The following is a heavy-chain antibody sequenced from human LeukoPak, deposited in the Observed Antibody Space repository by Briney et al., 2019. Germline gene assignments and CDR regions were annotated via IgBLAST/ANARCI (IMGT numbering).Heavy chain of an antibody. J-gene: IGHJ4*02. Sequence: SVKVSCKASGGTFSSYAISWVRQAPGQGLEWMGGIIPIFGTANYAQEFQGRVTITADESTSTAYMELSSLRSEDTAVYYCARGGNSYGYVRRGDYWGQGTLVTVSS. CDR2: IIPIFGTA. V-gene: IGHV1-69*13. D-gene: IGHD5-18*01. CDR3: ARGGNSYGYVRRGDY. CDR1: GGTFSSYA.